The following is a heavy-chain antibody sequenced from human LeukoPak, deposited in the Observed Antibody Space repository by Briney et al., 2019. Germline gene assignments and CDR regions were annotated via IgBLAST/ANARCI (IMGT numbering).Heavy chain of an antibody. CDR2: IIPIFGTA. CDR3: ARLARPRYYHYYLDV. CDR1: GGTFSSYA. V-gene: IGHV1-69*05. Sequence: ASVRVSCKASGGTFSSYAISWVRQAPGQGLEWMGGIIPIFGTANYAQKFQGRVTITTDESTSTAYMELSSLRSEDTAVYYCARLARPRYYHYYLDVWGKGTTVTVSS. J-gene: IGHJ6*03. D-gene: IGHD6-6*01.